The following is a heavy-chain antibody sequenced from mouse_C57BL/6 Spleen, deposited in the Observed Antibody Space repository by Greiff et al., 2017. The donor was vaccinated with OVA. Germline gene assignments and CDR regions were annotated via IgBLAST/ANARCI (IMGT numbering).Heavy chain of an antibody. Sequence: EVQLQQSGPELVKPGASVKISCKASGYSFTDYNMNWVKQSHGKSLEWIGVINPNYGTTSYNQKFKGKATLTVDQSSSTAYMQLNSLTSENSAVYYCARYFYDGYDRAIDYWGQGTSGTVSS. CDR2: INPNYGTT. CDR3: ARYFYDGYDRAIDY. CDR1: GYSFTDYN. J-gene: IGHJ4*01. V-gene: IGHV1-39*01. D-gene: IGHD2-2*01.